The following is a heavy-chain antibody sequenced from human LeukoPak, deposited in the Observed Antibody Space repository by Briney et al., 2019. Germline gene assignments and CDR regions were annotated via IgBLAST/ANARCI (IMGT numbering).Heavy chain of an antibody. CDR2: INHSGST. V-gene: IGHV4-34*01. J-gene: IGHJ4*02. CDR3: ARYVVPGRTLDY. CDR1: GGSFSGYF. Sequence: SETLSLTCTVYGGSFSGYFWTWIRQPPGKGLERIGEINHSGSTNYNPSLKSRVTISVDTPKNQFSLKLSSVTAADTAFYYCARYVVPGRTLDYWGQGTLVTVSS. D-gene: IGHD6-6*01.